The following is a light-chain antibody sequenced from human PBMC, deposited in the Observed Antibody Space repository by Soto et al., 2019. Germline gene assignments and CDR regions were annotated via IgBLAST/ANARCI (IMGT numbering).Light chain of an antibody. CDR3: NSYTSSCTYL. Sequence: QSALTQPASVSGSPGQSITISCTGTSSDVGGFNYVSWYQQHPGKAPKLMIYDVTNRPSGVSYLFSGSKSGNTASLTISGVQAEDEADYYCNSYTSSCTYLFGTGTKLTVL. J-gene: IGLJ1*01. V-gene: IGLV2-14*03. CDR1: SSDVGGFNY. CDR2: DVT.